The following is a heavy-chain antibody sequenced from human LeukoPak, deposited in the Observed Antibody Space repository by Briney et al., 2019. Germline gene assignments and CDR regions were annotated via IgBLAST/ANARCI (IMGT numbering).Heavy chain of an antibody. CDR2: INQKGSEI. V-gene: IGHV3-7*01. D-gene: IGHD3-16*02. Sequence: VGSLRLSCAASGFTFSNHWMTWVRQAPGKGLEWVANINQKGSEIYYVDSARGRFTISRDNAKNSLYLQMNRLRAEDTAVYYCARRYMATSAEDFDYWGQGTLVTVSS. CDR3: ARRYMATSAEDFDY. J-gene: IGHJ4*02. CDR1: GFTFSNHW.